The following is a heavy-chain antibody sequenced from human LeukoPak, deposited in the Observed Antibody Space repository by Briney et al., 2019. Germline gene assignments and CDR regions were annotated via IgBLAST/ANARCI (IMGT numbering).Heavy chain of an antibody. J-gene: IGHJ6*02. CDR3: ARDRVGLAMDV. Sequence: IPSETLSLTCTVSGGSVSGYYWTWIRQPPGKGLEWIGFIYNSGSANYNPSLKSRLIISLDTSKNQFSLKPTSVIAADTAVYYCARDRVGLAMDVWGQGTTVTVSS. CDR1: GGSVSGYY. D-gene: IGHD3/OR15-3a*01. V-gene: IGHV4-59*02. CDR2: IYNSGSA.